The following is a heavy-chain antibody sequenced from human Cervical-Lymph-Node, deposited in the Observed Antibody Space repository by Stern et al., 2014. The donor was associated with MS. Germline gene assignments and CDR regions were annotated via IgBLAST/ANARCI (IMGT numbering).Heavy chain of an antibody. V-gene: IGHV4-30-4*01. D-gene: IGHD3-3*01. J-gene: IGHJ6*02. CDR2: IYFSGNT. Sequence: QLQLQESAPGLVKPSQTLSLTCTVSGGSVSSDTYYWSWLRQPPGKGLEWIGYIYFSGNTQYNPSLKSRVIISVDTSKNEFSLKMSSVTVADTAVYYCARLPNYDFCGRLNYYGMDVWGQGTTVSVSS. CDR1: GGSVSSDTYY. CDR3: ARLPNYDFCGRLNYYGMDV.